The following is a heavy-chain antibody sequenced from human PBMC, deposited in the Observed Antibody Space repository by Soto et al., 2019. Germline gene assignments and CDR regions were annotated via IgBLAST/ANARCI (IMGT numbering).Heavy chain of an antibody. CDR2: FDPKDGET. CDR1: GYTLTELS. J-gene: IGHJ6*02. V-gene: IGHV1-24*01. Sequence: ASVKVSCKVSGYTLTELSMHWVRQAPGKGLEWMGGFDPKDGETIYAQKFQGRVTMTEDTSTDTAYMELSSLRSEDTAVYYCATAAARHYYYGMDVWGQGTTVTVSS. D-gene: IGHD6-6*01. CDR3: ATAAARHYYYGMDV.